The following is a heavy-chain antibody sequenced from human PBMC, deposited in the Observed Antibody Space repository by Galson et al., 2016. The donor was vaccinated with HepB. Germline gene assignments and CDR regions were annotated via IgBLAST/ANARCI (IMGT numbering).Heavy chain of an antibody. CDR1: GFSLSTRGMC. J-gene: IGHJ3*01. D-gene: IGHD1-7*01. Sequence: PALVKPTQTLTLTCTFSGFSLSTRGMCVSWIRQPPGKALEWLALIDWDDDKYYTRSLKTRLTISKDTSKNQVVLTMTDMDPVDTATYYCARIALQEANWNYLAFDLWGQGTMVTVSS. V-gene: IGHV2-70*01. CDR3: ARIALQEANWNYLAFDL. CDR2: IDWDDDK.